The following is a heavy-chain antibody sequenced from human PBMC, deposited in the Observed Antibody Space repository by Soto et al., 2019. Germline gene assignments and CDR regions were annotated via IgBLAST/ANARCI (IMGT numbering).Heavy chain of an antibody. J-gene: IGHJ4*02. CDR2: ISYDGRNK. CDR3: AKSNRGAYDTPDF. V-gene: IGHV3-30*18. CDR1: GFSLNDYG. Sequence: QVQLVESGGGVVQPGRSLRLSCAASGFSLNDYGMHWVRQPPGKGLEWVADISYDGRNKYYTDSVRGRFTISRDISKGTLYLQMNSLRPEDTAVYCCAKSNRGAYDTPDFWGQGTPVTVSP. D-gene: IGHD3-22*01.